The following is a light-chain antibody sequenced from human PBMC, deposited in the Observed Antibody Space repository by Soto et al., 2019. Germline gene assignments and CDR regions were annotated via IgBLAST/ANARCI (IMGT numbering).Light chain of an antibody. CDR2: DAS. CDR3: HQYDSLSI. J-gene: IGKJ3*01. CDR1: QSINKW. V-gene: IGKV1-33*01. Sequence: DIPLTQSPSTISAAVGERVPISFRASQSINKWLSWYQQKPGKAPTLLIYDASNLEAGVPSRFSGSGSGTDFTFTISSLQPEDIATYYCHQYDSLSIFGPGTKVDIK.